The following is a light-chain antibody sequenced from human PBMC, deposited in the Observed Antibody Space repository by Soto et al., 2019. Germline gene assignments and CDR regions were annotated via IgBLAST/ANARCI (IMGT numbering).Light chain of an antibody. Sequence: SYELTQPPSGSVAPGKTARITCGGNNIGIKSVHWYQQKPGQAPVLVIYYDSDRPSGIPERFSGSNSGNTATMTISRVEAGDEAEYYCQVWDSSSDHRGVFGTGTNGTVL. J-gene: IGLJ1*01. CDR2: YDS. CDR3: QVWDSSSDHRGV. V-gene: IGLV3-21*04. CDR1: NIGIKS.